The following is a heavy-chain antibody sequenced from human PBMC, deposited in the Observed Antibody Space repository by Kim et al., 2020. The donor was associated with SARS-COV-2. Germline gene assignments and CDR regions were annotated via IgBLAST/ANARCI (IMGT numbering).Heavy chain of an antibody. D-gene: IGHD3-10*01. V-gene: IGHV7-4-1*02. Sequence: ASVKVSCKASGYTFTSYAMNWVRQAPGQGLEWMGWINTNTGNPTYAQGFTGRFVFSLDTSVITAYLQISSLKAEDTAVYYCARDRSLLWFGEPNWFDPWGQGTLVTVSS. J-gene: IGHJ5*02. CDR3: ARDRSLLWFGEPNWFDP. CDR1: GYTFTSYA. CDR2: INTNTGNP.